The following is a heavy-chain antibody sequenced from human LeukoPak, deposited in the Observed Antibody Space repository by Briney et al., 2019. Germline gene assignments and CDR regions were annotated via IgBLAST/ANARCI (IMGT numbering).Heavy chain of an antibody. D-gene: IGHD3-10*01. Sequence: GRSLRLSCVASGFTFGKYAMHWVRQVPGKGPEWVSTISWNSGSMNYADSVKGRFTISRDNAKDSLFLQMNSLRPEDTAFYYCAKRYLLSSYQGFCDSWGQGILVTVSS. CDR3: AKRYLLSSYQGFCDS. V-gene: IGHV3-9*01. CDR2: ISWNSGSM. CDR1: GFTFGKYA. J-gene: IGHJ4*02.